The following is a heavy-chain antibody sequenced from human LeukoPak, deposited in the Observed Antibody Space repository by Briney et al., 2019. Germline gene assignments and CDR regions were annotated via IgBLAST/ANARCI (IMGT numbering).Heavy chain of an antibody. D-gene: IGHD6-19*01. CDR3: ARHSAIAVAATPTDY. CDR2: IYPGDSDT. V-gene: IGHV5-51*01. Sequence: GESLKISCKASGYRFASYWIAWVRQMPGKGLEWMGIIYPGDSDTGYSPSFQGQVTISVDKSINTAYLQWSSLKASDTAMYYCARHSAIAVAATPTDYWGQGTLVTVSS. CDR1: GYRFASYW. J-gene: IGHJ4*02.